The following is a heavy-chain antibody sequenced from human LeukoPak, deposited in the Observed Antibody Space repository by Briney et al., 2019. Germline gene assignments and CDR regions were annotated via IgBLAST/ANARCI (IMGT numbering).Heavy chain of an antibody. V-gene: IGHV1-18*01. D-gene: IGHD3-22*01. Sequence: PRASVKVSCKASGYTFTSYGISWVRPAPGQGLEWMGWISAYNGNTNYAQKLQGRVTMTTDTSTRTAYMELRSLRSDDTAVYYCARAPLSYYDSSGYFDYWGQGTLVTVSS. CDR3: ARAPLSYYDSSGYFDY. CDR2: ISAYNGNT. CDR1: GYTFTSYG. J-gene: IGHJ4*02.